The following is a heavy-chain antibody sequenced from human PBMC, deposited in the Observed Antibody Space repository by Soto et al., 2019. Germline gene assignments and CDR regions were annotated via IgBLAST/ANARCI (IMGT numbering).Heavy chain of an antibody. CDR1: GLTVCSNY. CDR2: IYSGGST. V-gene: IGHV3-53*01. CDR3: AREWDGDGYNSGWFDP. Sequence: PGGSLRLSCAASGLTVCSNYMSWVRQAPGKGLEWVSVIYSGGSTYYADSVKGRFTISRDNSKNTLYLQMNSLRAEDTAVYYCAREWDGDGYNSGWFDPWGQGTLVTVSS. J-gene: IGHJ5*02. D-gene: IGHD5-12*01.